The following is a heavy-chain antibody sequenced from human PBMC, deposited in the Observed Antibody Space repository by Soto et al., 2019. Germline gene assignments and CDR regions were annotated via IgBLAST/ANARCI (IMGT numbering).Heavy chain of an antibody. CDR3: ARVVAAGTRYYYHYYRMDV. D-gene: IGHD6-13*01. V-gene: IGHV4-34*01. Sequence: SETLSLTCAVYGGSFSGYYWSWIRQPPGKGLEWIGEINHSGSTNYNPSLKSRVTISVDTSKNQFSLKLSSVTAADTAVYYCARVVAAGTRYYYHYYRMDVWGQGTTVIVSS. CDR1: GGSFSGYY. J-gene: IGHJ6*02. CDR2: INHSGST.